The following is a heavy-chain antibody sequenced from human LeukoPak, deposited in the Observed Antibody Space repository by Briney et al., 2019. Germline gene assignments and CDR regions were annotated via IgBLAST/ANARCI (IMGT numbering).Heavy chain of an antibody. CDR1: GYSFTSYW. D-gene: IGHD3-9*01. Sequence: GESLKISCKGSGYSFTSYWIGWVRQMPGKGLEWTGIIYPGDSDTRYSPSFQGQVTISADKSISTAYLQWSSLKASDTAMYYCARQKRTYFDWWAAVDYWGQGTLVTVSS. CDR3: ARQKRTYFDWWAAVDY. CDR2: IYPGDSDT. V-gene: IGHV5-51*01. J-gene: IGHJ4*02.